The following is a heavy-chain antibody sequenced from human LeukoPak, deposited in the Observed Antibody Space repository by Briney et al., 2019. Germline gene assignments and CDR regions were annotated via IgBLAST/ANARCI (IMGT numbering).Heavy chain of an antibody. J-gene: IGHJ6*03. CDR2: INPSGDSA. CDR1: GYTFTSHY. CDR3: ARRPITMVRGVITYYYMDV. V-gene: IGHV1-46*01. Sequence: ASVKVSCKASGYTFTSHYIHWVRQAPGQGLEWMGIINPSGDSASYVHNFQGRVTMTRDTSTSTLYMELANLTSEDTAVYYCARRPITMVRGVITYYYMDVWGKGTTVTVSS. D-gene: IGHD3-10*01.